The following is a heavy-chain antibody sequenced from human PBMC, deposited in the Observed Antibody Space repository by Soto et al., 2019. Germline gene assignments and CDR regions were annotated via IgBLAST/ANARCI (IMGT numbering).Heavy chain of an antibody. CDR1: GFTFSSYA. CDR3: ATYDILTGLGDPLQYFQH. Sequence: GGSLRLSCAASGFTFSSYAMSWVRQAPGKGLEWVSAISGSGGSTYYADSVKGRFTISRDNSKNTLDLQMNSLRAEDTAVYYCATYDILTGLGDPLQYFQHWGQGTLVTVSS. CDR2: ISGSGGST. V-gene: IGHV3-23*01. J-gene: IGHJ1*01. D-gene: IGHD3-9*01.